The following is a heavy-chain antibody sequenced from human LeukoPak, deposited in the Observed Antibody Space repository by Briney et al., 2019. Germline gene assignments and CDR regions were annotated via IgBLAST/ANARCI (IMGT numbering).Heavy chain of an antibody. CDR3: ARGRYYYDSSGYPYNWFDP. CDR1: RGSISSYY. D-gene: IGHD3-22*01. Sequence: PSETLSLTCIVSRGSISSYYWSWIRQPPGKGLEWIGYIYHGESTNYNPSLKSRVTISGDTSKNKFFLNLSSVTAADTAMYYCARGRYYYDSSGYPYNWFDPWGQGTLVTVSS. CDR2: IYHGEST. V-gene: IGHV4-59*01. J-gene: IGHJ5*02.